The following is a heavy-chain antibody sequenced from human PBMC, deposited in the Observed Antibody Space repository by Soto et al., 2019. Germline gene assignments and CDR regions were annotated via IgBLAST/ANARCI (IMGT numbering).Heavy chain of an antibody. CDR2: INAGNGNT. V-gene: IGHV1-3*01. D-gene: IGHD2-2*02. Sequence: GASVKVSCKASGYTFTSYAMHWVRQAPGQRLEWMGWINAGNGNTKYSQKFQGRVTITRDTSASTAYMELSSLRSEDTAVYYCARDDTHCSSTSCYSSSWPLDYWGQGTLVTVSS. CDR3: ARDDTHCSSTSCYSSSWPLDY. CDR1: GYTFTSYA. J-gene: IGHJ4*02.